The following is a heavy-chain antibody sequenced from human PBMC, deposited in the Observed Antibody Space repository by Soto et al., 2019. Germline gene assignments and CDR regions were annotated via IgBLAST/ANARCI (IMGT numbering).Heavy chain of an antibody. Sequence: QLQLQESGPGLVKASETLSLTCTSSGDSISSNSYYWGWIRQPPGKGLEWIGSIYFSGSTYYNPSLQIRVTISVDTSKDQVSLKLSSVTAADTAVYYCASPRRTQEWLTHTPFHYWGQGRLVTVSS. CDR2: IYFSGST. J-gene: IGHJ4*02. CDR1: GDSISSNSYY. D-gene: IGHD3-3*01. V-gene: IGHV4-39*01. CDR3: ASPRRTQEWLTHTPFHY.